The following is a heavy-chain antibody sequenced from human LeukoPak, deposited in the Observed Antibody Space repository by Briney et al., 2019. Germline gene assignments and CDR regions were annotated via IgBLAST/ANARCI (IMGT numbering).Heavy chain of an antibody. CDR2: IKQDGSEK. V-gene: IGHV3-7*01. CDR1: GFTFSSYG. D-gene: IGHD3-9*01. J-gene: IGHJ6*03. CDR3: ARALLYYDILTGYFSDSYYMDV. Sequence: GGSLRLSCAASGFTFSSYGMHWVRQAPGKGLEWVANIKQDGSEKYYVDSVKGRFTISRDNAKNSLYLQMNSLRAEDTAVYYCARALLYYDILTGYFSDSYYMDVWGKGTTVTVSS.